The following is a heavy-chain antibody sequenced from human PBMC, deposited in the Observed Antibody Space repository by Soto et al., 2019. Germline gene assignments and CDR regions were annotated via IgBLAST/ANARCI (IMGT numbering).Heavy chain of an antibody. V-gene: IGHV5-51*01. J-gene: IGHJ4*01. D-gene: IGHD7-27*01. Sequence: GESLKISCKVTGYIYTASWIGWVRQMPGKGLEWMGMIYLGDSDTRYSPSFKGQVTISVDKSISTAYLQWSSLKASDTAMYYCVRATGASTNYFDYWGQGALVTVSS. CDR2: IYLGDSDT. CDR3: VRATGASTNYFDY. CDR1: GYIYTASW.